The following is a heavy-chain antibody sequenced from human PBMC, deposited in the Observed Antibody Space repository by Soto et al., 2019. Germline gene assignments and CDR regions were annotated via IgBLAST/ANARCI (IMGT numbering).Heavy chain of an antibody. D-gene: IGHD2-2*01. CDR1: GFTFSSYA. CDR3: AKIPVASYCSSTRCYFDY. J-gene: IGHJ4*02. CDR2: ISGSGGST. V-gene: IGHV3-23*01. Sequence: PGGSLRLSCAASGFTFSSYAMSWVRQAPGKGLEWVSAISGSGGSTYYADSVKGRFTISRDNSKNTLYLQMNSLRAEDTAVYYCAKIPVASYCSSTRCYFDYWGQGTLVTVSS.